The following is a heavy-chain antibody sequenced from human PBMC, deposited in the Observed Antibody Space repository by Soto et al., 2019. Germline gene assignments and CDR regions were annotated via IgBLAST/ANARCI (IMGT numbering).Heavy chain of an antibody. CDR3: ARENGDYDYYYGMDV. V-gene: IGHV4-38-2*02. CDR2: IHHSGST. D-gene: IGHD4-17*01. CDR1: GYSISSGYY. J-gene: IGHJ6*02. Sequence: PSETLSLTCAVSGYSISSGYYWGWIRQPPGKGLEWIGSIHHSGSTHYNPSPKSRVIISVDTSKNQFSLKLSSVTAADTAVYYCARENGDYDYYYGMDVWGQGTTVTVSS.